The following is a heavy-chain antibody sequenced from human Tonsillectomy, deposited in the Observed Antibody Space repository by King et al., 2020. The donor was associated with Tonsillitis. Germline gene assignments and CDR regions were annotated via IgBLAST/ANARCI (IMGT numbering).Heavy chain of an antibody. CDR1: AGSFSDYY. V-gene: IGHV4-34*01. CDR3: ARVLVGAYSYGFRSWYFDL. Sequence: QVQLQEWGAGLLKPSETLSLTCAVHAGSFSDYYWSWIRQPPGKGLEWIGEVNHSGSTNYNPSLKSRVTISVDTPKNQFSLNLSSVTAADTAVYYCARVLVGAYSYGFRSWYFDLWGRGTLVTVSS. D-gene: IGHD5-18*01. J-gene: IGHJ2*01. CDR2: VNHSGST.